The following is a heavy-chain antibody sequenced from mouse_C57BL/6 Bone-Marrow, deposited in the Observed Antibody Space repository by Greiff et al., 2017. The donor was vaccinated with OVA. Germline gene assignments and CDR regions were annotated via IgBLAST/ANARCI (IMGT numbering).Heavy chain of an antibody. D-gene: IGHD3-2*02. Sequence: EVQRVESGGDLVKPGGSLKLSCAASGFTFSSYGMSWVRQTPDKRLEWVATISSGGSYTYYPDSVKGRFTISRDNAKNTLYLQMSSLKSEDTAMYYCAIDSSGPAWFAYWGQGTLVTVSA. CDR3: AIDSSGPAWFAY. V-gene: IGHV5-6*01. J-gene: IGHJ3*01. CDR1: GFTFSSYG. CDR2: ISSGGSYT.